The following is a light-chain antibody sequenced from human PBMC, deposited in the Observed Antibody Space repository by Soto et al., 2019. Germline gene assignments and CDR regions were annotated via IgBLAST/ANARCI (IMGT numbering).Light chain of an antibody. J-gene: IGKJ1*01. V-gene: IGKV1-8*01. CDR2: AAS. Sequence: AIRMTQSPSSLSASTGDRVTITCRASEGISSYLAWYQQKPGKAPKLLIYAASTLQSGDPSRFRRSGSGTDFTLTTSCLPSKDFATYYCQQYYSYPRTFGQGTKVEIK. CDR3: QQYYSYPRT. CDR1: EGISSY.